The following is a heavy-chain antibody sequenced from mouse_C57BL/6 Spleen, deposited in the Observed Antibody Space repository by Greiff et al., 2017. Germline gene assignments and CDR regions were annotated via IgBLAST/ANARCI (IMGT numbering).Heavy chain of an antibody. CDR2: IYPGDGDT. V-gene: IGHV1-82*01. J-gene: IGHJ2*01. CDR1: GYAFSSSW. D-gene: IGHD2-3*01. CDR3: ARTIYDGYYVPFFDY. Sequence: VQLQQSGPELVKPGASVKISCKASGYAFSSSWMNWVKQRPGKGLEWIGRIYPGDGDTNYNGKFKGKATLTADKSSSTAYMQLSSLTSEDSAVYFCARTIYDGYYVPFFDYWGQGTTLTVSS.